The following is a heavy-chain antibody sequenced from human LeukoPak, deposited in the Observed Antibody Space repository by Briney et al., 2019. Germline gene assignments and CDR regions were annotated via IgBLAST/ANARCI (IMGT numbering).Heavy chain of an antibody. D-gene: IGHD5-18*01. J-gene: IGHJ5*02. CDR2: ISYSGNT. Sequence: SETLSLTCTVSGGSISNYYWTWIRQPPGKGLEWIGFISYSGNTNYNPSLKSRVTISLDTSKNQFFLKLSSVTAADTAVYYCASSSYGYSYGWFDPWGQGTLVTVSS. CDR3: ASSSYGYSYGWFDP. V-gene: IGHV4-59*08. CDR1: GGSISNYY.